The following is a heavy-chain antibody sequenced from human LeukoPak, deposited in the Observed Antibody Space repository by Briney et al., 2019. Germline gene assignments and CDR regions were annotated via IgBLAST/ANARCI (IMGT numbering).Heavy chain of an antibody. CDR2: IIPIFGTA. Sequence: SVKVSCKASGGTFSSYAISWVRQAPGQGLEWMGGIIPIFGTANYAQKFQGRVTITADESTSTAYMELSSLRSEDTAVYYCARVATTSDYYYYYGMDAWGQGTTVTVSS. CDR3: ARVATTSDYYYYYGMDA. D-gene: IGHD5-12*01. CDR1: GGTFSSYA. J-gene: IGHJ6*02. V-gene: IGHV1-69*13.